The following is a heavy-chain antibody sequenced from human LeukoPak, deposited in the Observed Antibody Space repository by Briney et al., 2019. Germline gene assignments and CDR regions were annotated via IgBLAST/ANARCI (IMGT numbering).Heavy chain of an antibody. D-gene: IGHD4-17*01. J-gene: IGHJ4*02. CDR1: GGSISSYY. CDR2: IYHSGST. Sequence: SETLSLTCTVSGGSISSYYWSWIRQPPGKGLEWIGYIYHSGSTNYNPSLKSRVTISVDTSKNQFSLKLSSVTAADTAVYYCARTLYYGDYVYDSWGQGTLVTVSS. CDR3: ARTLYYGDYVYDS. V-gene: IGHV4-59*01.